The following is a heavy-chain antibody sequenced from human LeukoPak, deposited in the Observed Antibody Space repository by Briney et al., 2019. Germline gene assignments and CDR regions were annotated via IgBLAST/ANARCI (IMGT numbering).Heavy chain of an antibody. CDR1: GGSISSSPYY. Sequence: PSETLSLTCTVSGGSISSSPYYWGWIRQPPGKGLEWIGTIYHSGSTSYNPSLKSRVTISVDKSKNQFSLKLSSVTAADTAVYYCATQGGREDYWGQGTLVTVSS. V-gene: IGHV4-39*07. CDR2: IYHSGST. CDR3: ATQGGREDY. J-gene: IGHJ4*02. D-gene: IGHD3-16*01.